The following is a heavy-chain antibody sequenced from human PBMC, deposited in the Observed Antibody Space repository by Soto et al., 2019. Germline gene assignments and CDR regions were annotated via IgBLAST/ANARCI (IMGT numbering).Heavy chain of an antibody. V-gene: IGHV4-59*01. CDR3: ARTTISDAFDI. J-gene: IGHJ3*02. Sequence: QVQLQESGPGLVKPSETLSLTCTVSGGSISSYYWSWIRQPPGKGLEWIGYIYYSGSTNYNPSLKSRVTISVDTSKNQFSLKLSSVTAADMAVYYCARTTISDAFDIWGQGTMVTVSS. CDR1: GGSISSYY. CDR2: IYYSGST.